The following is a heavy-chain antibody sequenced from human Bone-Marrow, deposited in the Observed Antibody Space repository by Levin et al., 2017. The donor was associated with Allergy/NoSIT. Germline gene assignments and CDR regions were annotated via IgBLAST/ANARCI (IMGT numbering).Heavy chain of an antibody. CDR1: GGSISSYY. V-gene: IGHV4-4*07. D-gene: IGHD6-13*01. J-gene: IGHJ5*02. CDR3: ARNIAAAGTGGWFDP. Sequence: PSETLSLTCTVSGGSISSYYWSWIRQPAGKGLEWIGRIYTSGSTNYNPSLKSRVTMSVDTSKNQFSLKLSSVTAADTAVYYCARNIAAAGTGGWFDPWGQGTLVTVSS. CDR2: IYTSGST.